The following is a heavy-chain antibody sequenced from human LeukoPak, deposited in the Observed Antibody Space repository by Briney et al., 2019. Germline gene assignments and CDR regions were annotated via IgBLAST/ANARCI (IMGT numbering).Heavy chain of an antibody. CDR3: GRQRPGTYTDY. J-gene: IGHJ4*02. CDR1: GFTFGDYW. D-gene: IGHD3-10*01. V-gene: IGHV3-7*04. CDR2: IKKDGSEK. Sequence: GGSLRLSCAASGFTFGDYWMNWVRQAPGKGRVWVANIKKDGSEKYYVDSVKGRFTISRDNAKNSLYLLMNGLRAEDTAIYYCGRQRPGTYTDYWGQGTLVTVSS.